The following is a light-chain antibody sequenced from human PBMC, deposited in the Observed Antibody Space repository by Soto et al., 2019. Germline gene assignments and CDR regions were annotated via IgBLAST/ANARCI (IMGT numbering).Light chain of an antibody. Sequence: QSVLTQPPSVSGAPGQRVTISCTGSSSNIGAGYDVHGYQQLPATAPKLLIYGNSNRPSGVPDRFSGSKSGTSASLAITGLQAEDEADYYCQSYDSSLSGFYVFGTGTKVTVL. CDR3: QSYDSSLSGFYV. J-gene: IGLJ1*01. CDR2: GNS. CDR1: SSNIGAGYD. V-gene: IGLV1-40*01.